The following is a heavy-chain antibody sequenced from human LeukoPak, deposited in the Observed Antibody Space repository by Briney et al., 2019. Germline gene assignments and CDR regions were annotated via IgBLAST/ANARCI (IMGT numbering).Heavy chain of an antibody. Sequence: SVKVSCKASGGTFSSYAISWVRQAPGQGLEWMGGIIPIFGTANYAQKFQGRVTITADESTSTAYMELNNLRSEDTAVYYCARSPAYYDFWSGYSRFDYWGQGTLVTVSS. CDR2: IIPIFGTA. CDR1: GGTFSSYA. V-gene: IGHV1-69*13. D-gene: IGHD3-3*01. CDR3: ARSPAYYDFWSGYSRFDY. J-gene: IGHJ4*02.